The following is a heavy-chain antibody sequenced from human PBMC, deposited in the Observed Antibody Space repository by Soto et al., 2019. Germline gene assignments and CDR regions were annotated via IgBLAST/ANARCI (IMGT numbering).Heavy chain of an antibody. CDR2: INHSGNT. V-gene: IGHV4-34*01. J-gene: IGHJ5*02. D-gene: IGHD2-21*01. CDR3: ARGMGEFDA. Sequence: SETLSLTCAVYGASLSDNYCNWLRQPPGKGLEWIGEINHSGNTNYNPSLRSRVTISIDTSKNQLSLNLRSVSAADTAVYYCARGMGEFDAWGQGTPVTVS. CDR1: GASLSDNY.